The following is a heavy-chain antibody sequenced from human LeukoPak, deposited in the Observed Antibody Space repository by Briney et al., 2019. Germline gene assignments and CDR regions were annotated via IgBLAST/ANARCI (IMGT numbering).Heavy chain of an antibody. V-gene: IGHV3-9*01. J-gene: IGHJ4*02. CDR1: GFTFDDYA. Sequence: PGRSLRLSCAASGFTFDDYAMHWVRQAPGKGLEWVSGISWNSGSIGYADSVKGRFTISRDNAKNSLYLQMNSLRAEDTALYYCAKVAQIVVDEDYFDYWGQGTLVTVSS. CDR2: ISWNSGSI. D-gene: IGHD2-2*01. CDR3: AKVAQIVVDEDYFDY.